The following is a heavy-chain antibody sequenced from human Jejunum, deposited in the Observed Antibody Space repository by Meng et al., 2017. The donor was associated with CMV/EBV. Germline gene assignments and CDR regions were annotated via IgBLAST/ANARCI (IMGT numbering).Heavy chain of an antibody. CDR1: VSSSSYY. CDR2: VFYSGSA. V-gene: IGHV4-39*01. Sequence: VSSSSYYWGWLRQPPGQGLECIGSVFYSGSAYFNPSLRSRVTMPVDTSKNQFSLRLTSVTAADTAAYYCARQNRYCSGGICYRYFDYWGQGALVTVSS. D-gene: IGHD2-15*01. J-gene: IGHJ4*02. CDR3: ARQNRYCSGGICYRYFDY.